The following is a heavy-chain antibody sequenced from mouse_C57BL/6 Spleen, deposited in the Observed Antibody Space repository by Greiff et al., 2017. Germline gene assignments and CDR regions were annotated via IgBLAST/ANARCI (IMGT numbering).Heavy chain of an antibody. D-gene: IGHD1-1*02. V-gene: IGHV5-9-1*02. CDR2: ISSGGDYI. CDR3: TRELSSYYFDY. CDR1: GFTFSSYA. Sequence: EVHLVESGEGLVKPGGSLKLSCAASGFTFSSYAMSWVRQTPEKRLEWVAYISSGGDYIYYADTVKGRFTISRDNARNTLYLQMSSLKSEDTAMYYCTRELSSYYFDYWGQGTTLTVSS. J-gene: IGHJ2*01.